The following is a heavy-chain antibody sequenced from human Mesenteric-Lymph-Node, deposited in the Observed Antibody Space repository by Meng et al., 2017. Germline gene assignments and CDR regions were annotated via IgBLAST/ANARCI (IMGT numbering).Heavy chain of an antibody. CDR3: ASFPPPGKQWLVTDY. CDR1: GGSTSSSNW. D-gene: IGHD6-19*01. J-gene: IGHJ4*02. CDR2: IYHSGST. Sequence: VQLQGRGTGLVTRWGTLPRTCAVSGGSTSSSNWCSWVHQPPGKGLEWIGEIYHSGSTNYSPSLKSRVTISVDKSKNQFSLKLSSVTAADTAVYYCASFPPPGKQWLVTDYWGQGTLVTVSS. V-gene: IGHV4-4*02.